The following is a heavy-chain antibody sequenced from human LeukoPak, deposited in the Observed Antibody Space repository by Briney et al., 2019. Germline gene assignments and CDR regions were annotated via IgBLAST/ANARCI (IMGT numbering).Heavy chain of an antibody. CDR2: IYTSGST. J-gene: IGHJ4*02. CDR1: GGSISSGSYY. D-gene: IGHD3-10*01. Sequence: SETLSLTCTVSGGSISSGSYYWSWIRQPAGKGLEWIGRIYTSGSTNYNPSLKSRVTISVDTSKNQFSLKLSSVTAADTAVYYCARVPGGLRGGFDYWGQGTLVTVSS. CDR3: ARVPGGLRGGFDY. V-gene: IGHV4-61*02.